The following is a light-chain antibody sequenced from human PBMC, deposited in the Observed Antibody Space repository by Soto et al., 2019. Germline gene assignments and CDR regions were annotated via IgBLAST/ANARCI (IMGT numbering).Light chain of an antibody. CDR1: QSVSSSY. CDR2: CAS. V-gene: IGKV3-20*01. J-gene: IGKJ3*01. CDR3: QQYGSSGFT. Sequence: EIVLTQSPGTLSLSPGERATLSCRASQSVSSSYLAWYQQKPGQAPRLLIYCASSMATGITDRFSGSGSGTDFNLNISRLEPEDFAVYYCQQYGSSGFTFGPGTKVDIK.